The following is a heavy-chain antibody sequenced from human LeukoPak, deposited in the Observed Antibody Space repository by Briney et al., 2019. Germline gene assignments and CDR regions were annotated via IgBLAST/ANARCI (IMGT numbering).Heavy chain of an antibody. CDR3: ARHSWGHYDTTGYYHLDGFDI. CDR2: IYPGDSET. J-gene: IGHJ3*02. CDR1: GYSFITYW. D-gene: IGHD3-22*01. V-gene: IGHV5-51*01. Sequence: GESLEISCNVSGYSFITYWIGWVRQMPGKGLEWVGIIYPGDSETRYSPSFQSQVTISVDKSISTAYLQLSSLRASDTAIYYCARHSWGHYDTTGYYHLDGFDIWGQGTMVAVSS.